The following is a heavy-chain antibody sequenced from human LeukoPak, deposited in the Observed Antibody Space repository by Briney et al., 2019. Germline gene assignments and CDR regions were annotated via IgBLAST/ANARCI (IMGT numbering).Heavy chain of an antibody. V-gene: IGHV3-23*01. J-gene: IGHJ4*02. D-gene: IGHD3-22*01. CDR1: GFTFSSYA. Sequence: GGSLRLSCAASGFTFSSYAMSWVRQAPGKGLEWVSAISGSGGSTYYADSVKGRFTISRDNSKNTLYLQMNSLRAEDTAVYYCAKNDHYYDSSGYYYVDYWGQGTLVTVSS. CDR3: AKNDHYYDSSGYYYVDY. CDR2: ISGSGGST.